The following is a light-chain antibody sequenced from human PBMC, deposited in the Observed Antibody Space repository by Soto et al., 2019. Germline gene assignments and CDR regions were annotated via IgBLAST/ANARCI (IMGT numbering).Light chain of an antibody. CDR1: QGIRKD. CDR3: LQYNSYPWT. Sequence: DIQMTQSPSSLSASVGDRVTITCRASQGIRKDLGWYQQKPGKAPKRLIYAASSLQSGVPSRVSGSGSGTEFTLTISSLQPEDFATYYCLQYNSYPWTFGQGTKVEIK. V-gene: IGKV1-17*01. J-gene: IGKJ1*01. CDR2: AAS.